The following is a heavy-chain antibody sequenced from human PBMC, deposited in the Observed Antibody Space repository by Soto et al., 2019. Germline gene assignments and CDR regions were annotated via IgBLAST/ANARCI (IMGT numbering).Heavy chain of an antibody. V-gene: IGHV4-59*01. CDR2: VHYSGNS. D-gene: IGHD3-10*01. CDR3: ARRRTGRYNWFDP. CDR1: GVSLSSFY. J-gene: IGHJ5*02. Sequence: PSETLSLTCTVSGVSLSSFYWSWIRQSPGKGLEYIGYVHYSGNSNYTPSLKNRVTMSVDTSKNQFSLHLSSVTAADTAIYYCARRRTGRYNWFDPWGQGTLVTAPQ.